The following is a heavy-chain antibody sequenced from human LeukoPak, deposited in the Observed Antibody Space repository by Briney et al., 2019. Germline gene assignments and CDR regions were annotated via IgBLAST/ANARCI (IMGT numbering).Heavy chain of an antibody. D-gene: IGHD5-18*01. J-gene: IGHJ4*02. CDR1: GYRFTSYW. CDR2: TYPGDSDT. Sequence: GESLKISCQGSGYRFTSYWIGWVRPMPGKGLEWMGITYPGDSDTRYSPSFQGQVTISADKSISTAYLQWSSLKASDTAMYYCATHTAMDPYYFDYWGQGTLVTVSS. CDR3: ATHTAMDPYYFDY. V-gene: IGHV5-51*01.